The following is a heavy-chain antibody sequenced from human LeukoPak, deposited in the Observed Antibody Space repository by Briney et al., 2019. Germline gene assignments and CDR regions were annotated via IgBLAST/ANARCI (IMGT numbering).Heavy chain of an antibody. CDR2: IYSGGST. CDR1: GFTVSSNY. CDR3: GREGGRGSADY. V-gene: IGHV3-66*01. J-gene: IGHJ4*02. Sequence: PGGSLRLSCAASGFTVSSNYMSWVRQAPGKGLEWVSVIYSGGSTSYADSVKGRFTISRDSSKNTVSLQMNNVRAEDTAVYYCGREGGRGSADYWGQGTLVTVSS. D-gene: IGHD6-25*01.